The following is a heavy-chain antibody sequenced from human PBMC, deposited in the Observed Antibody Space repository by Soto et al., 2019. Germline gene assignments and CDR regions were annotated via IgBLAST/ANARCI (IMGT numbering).Heavy chain of an antibody. CDR3: ARGLRASYGVRLSYSYYGMDV. J-gene: IGHJ6*02. CDR1: GGSFSNYY. Sequence: SETLSLTCAFYGGSFSNYYWSWIRQPPGKGLECIGEINHSGGTNYNPSLKSRVTMSVDTSKNQFSLELTSVTAADTAVYYCARGLRASYGVRLSYSYYGMDVWGQGTKVTVYS. D-gene: IGHD3-10*01. V-gene: IGHV4-34*01. CDR2: INHSGGT.